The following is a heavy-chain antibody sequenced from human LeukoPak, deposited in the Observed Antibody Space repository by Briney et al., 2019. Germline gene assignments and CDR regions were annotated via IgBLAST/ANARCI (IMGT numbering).Heavy chain of an antibody. J-gene: IGHJ4*02. D-gene: IGHD5-18*01. CDR2: ISWDGGST. CDR3: ARDLNPVGYSYGSDY. Sequence: GGSLRLSCAASGFTFDDYTMHWVRQAPGKGLEWVSRISWDGGSTYYADSVKGRFTISRDNSKNTLYLQMNSLRAEDTAVYYCARDLNPVGYSYGSDYWGQGTLVTVSS. V-gene: IGHV3-43*01. CDR1: GFTFDDYT.